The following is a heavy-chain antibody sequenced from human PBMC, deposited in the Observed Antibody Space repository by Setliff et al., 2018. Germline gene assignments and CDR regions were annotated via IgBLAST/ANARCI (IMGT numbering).Heavy chain of an antibody. V-gene: IGHV4-39*07. D-gene: IGHD3-16*01. CDR2: IYDSGIT. CDR3: AKYPSTLADLGIYGRFYY. J-gene: IGHJ4*02. Sequence: SETLSLTCNVSGGSISSYSYYWGWIRQPPGKGLEWIGNIYDSGITYYNPSLKSRVTISVDTSKNQFSLKLTSVTAADTAVYYCAKYPSTLADLGIYGRFYYWGQGTPVTVSS. CDR1: GGSISSYSYY.